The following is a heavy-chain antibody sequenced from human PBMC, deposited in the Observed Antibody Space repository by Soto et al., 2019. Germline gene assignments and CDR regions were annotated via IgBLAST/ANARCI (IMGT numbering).Heavy chain of an antibody. CDR1: GGSFSGYS. J-gene: IGHJ6*02. Sequence: SETLSLTCAVYGGSFSGYSWPWLRQPPGKGLEWIGEINHSGTTDYNPALKSRVTMSADTSKNQFSLRMTSVTAADTAVYYCARARFDSWSHIYYGLDVWGQGTTVTVSS. V-gene: IGHV4-34*01. D-gene: IGHD3-3*01. CDR2: INHSGTT. CDR3: ARARFDSWSHIYYGLDV.